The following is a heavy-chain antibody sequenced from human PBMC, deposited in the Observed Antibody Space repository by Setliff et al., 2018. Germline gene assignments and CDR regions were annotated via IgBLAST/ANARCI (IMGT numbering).Heavy chain of an antibody. V-gene: IGHV3-30*02. CDR3: ARDRYCSSASCYATQYNWFDP. D-gene: IGHD2-2*01. CDR2: VWFDGSNK. CDR1: GFTFSSYA. Sequence: GGSLRLSCATSGFTFSSYAMHWVRQAPGKGLEWVAQVWFDGSNKYYADSVRGRFTISRDKSENTLYLQMNSLRAEDTAVYYCARDRYCSSASCYATQYNWFDPWGQGTLVTVSS. J-gene: IGHJ5*02.